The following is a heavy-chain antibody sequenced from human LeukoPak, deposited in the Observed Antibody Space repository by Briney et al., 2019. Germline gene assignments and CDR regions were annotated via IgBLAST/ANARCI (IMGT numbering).Heavy chain of an antibody. D-gene: IGHD6-19*01. CDR1: GFTFSSYG. Sequence: PGGSLRLSCAASGFTFSSYGMHWVRQAPGKGLEWVAFIRYDGSNKYYADSVKARFTLSRDNSKNTMYLQMNTLRAEDTAVYYCARVSSGLERWYYFDYWGQGTLATVSS. J-gene: IGHJ4*02. V-gene: IGHV3-30*02. CDR2: IRYDGSNK. CDR3: ARVSSGLERWYYFDY.